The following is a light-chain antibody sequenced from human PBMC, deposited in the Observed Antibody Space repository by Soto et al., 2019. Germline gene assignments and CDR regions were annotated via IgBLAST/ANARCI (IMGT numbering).Light chain of an antibody. CDR1: QDISNY. Sequence: DIQMTQYPSSLFASVGDRFTITCRASQDISNYLACFQQTVPNVLIYAASTLQSGVPSRFSGCGSGTDFTLTITGLQPEDVATDYCQNYNSAPITVGQVTRLEIK. CDR3: QNYNSAPIT. CDR2: AAS. V-gene: IGKV1-27*01. J-gene: IGKJ5*01.